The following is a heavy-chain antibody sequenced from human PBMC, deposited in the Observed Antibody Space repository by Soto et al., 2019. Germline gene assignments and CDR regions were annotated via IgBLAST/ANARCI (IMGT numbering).Heavy chain of an antibody. CDR1: GFTFSSYA. CDR3: VKERLVRAVINFDY. Sequence: GGSLRLSCSASGFTFSSYAMHWVRQAPGKGLEYISAINNNGGSTYYADSVKGRFTISRDNSKNTLFLQMSSLRADDTAVYYRVKERLVRAVINFDYWGQGTLVTVSS. V-gene: IGHV3-64D*08. J-gene: IGHJ4*02. CDR2: INNNGGST. D-gene: IGHD3-10*01.